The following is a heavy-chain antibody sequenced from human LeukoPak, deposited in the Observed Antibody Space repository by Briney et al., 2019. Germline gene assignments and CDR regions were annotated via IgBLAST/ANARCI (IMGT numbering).Heavy chain of an antibody. CDR2: IYYSGST. J-gene: IGHJ3*01. CDR1: GDSISSSNYY. CDR3: ARGLPGRDAFDV. Sequence: PSETLSLTCTVSGDSISSSNYYWGWIRQPPGKGLEWIGSIYYSGSTYYNPSLGSRVTISEDTSKNQFSLNLNSLTAADTAVYYCARGLPGRDAFDVWGQGTVVTVSS. V-gene: IGHV4-39*07. D-gene: IGHD3-16*01.